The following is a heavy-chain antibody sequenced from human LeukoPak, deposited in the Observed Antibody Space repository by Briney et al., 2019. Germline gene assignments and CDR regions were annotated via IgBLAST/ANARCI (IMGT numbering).Heavy chain of an antibody. CDR1: GYTFTGYY. D-gene: IGHD3-10*01. V-gene: IGHV1-24*01. CDR3: ATRGPLLLWFGDPPGAYYYGMDV. CDR2: FDPEDGET. Sequence: GASVKVSCKASGYTFTGYYMHWVRQAPGKGLEWMGGFDPEDGETIYAQKFQGRVTMTEDTSTDTAYMELSSLRSEDTAVYYCATRGPLLLWFGDPPGAYYYGMDVWGQGTTATVSS. J-gene: IGHJ6*02.